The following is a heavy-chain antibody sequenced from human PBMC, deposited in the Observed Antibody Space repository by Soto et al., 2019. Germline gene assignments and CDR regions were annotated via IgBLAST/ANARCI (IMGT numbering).Heavy chain of an antibody. CDR3: ARDGGLLTASWHYDL. D-gene: IGHD2-15*01. Sequence: QVQLVQSGADVKKPGTSVKVSCKAAGYSFTNYCMYWVRQAPGQGLEWMGMINPRTGSTRYAQKFQDRVTLTRDTSTTTVYMEPSTLISDDTAVYYCARDGGLLTASWHYDLWGPGTLVTVSS. V-gene: IGHV1-46*01. CDR1: GYSFTNYC. CDR2: INPRTGST. J-gene: IGHJ2*01.